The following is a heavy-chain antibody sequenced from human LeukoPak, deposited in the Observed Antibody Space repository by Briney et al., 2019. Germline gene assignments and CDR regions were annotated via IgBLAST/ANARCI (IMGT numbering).Heavy chain of an antibody. CDR1: GFSFRSYA. D-gene: IGHD7-27*01. Sequence: GGSLRLSCAASGFSFRSYAVRWVRQAPGRGVERVSGISDGGSRTYYADSVKGGFTIYRDGSKNTLYLKMNRLRAEDTAVYNCAKVQLGIGVDYWGQGTLVTVSS. CDR3: AKVQLGIGVDY. V-gene: IGHV3-23*01. J-gene: IGHJ4*02. CDR2: ISDGGSRT.